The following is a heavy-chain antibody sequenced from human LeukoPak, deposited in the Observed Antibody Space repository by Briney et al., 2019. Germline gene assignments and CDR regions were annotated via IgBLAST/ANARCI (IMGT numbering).Heavy chain of an antibody. CDR2: IIPNSGVT. Sequence: ASVKVSCKASGYTFTGYYMHWVRQAPGQGLEWMGWIIPNSGVTNYAQKFQGRVTMTTDTSITTAYMELSRLRSDDTAVYYCARALPTIFGVVGYFAFDIWGQGTMVTVSS. CDR3: ARALPTIFGVVGYFAFDI. CDR1: GYTFTGYY. D-gene: IGHD3-3*01. J-gene: IGHJ3*02. V-gene: IGHV1-2*02.